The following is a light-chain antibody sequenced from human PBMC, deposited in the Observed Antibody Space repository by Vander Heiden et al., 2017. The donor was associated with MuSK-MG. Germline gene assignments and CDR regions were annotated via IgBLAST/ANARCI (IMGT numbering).Light chain of an antibody. CDR1: QNISNY. J-gene: IGKJ5*01. CDR3: QQCDSTPDT. V-gene: IGKV1-39*01. CDR2: DAS. Sequence: DIQMTQSPSSLSTSVGDRVTITCRASQNISNYLNWYQQKPGKAPKVLIYDASSLQSGVPSRFSGSGSGTDFTLTISRLQPEDIATYYCQQCDSTPDTFGQGTQLXIK.